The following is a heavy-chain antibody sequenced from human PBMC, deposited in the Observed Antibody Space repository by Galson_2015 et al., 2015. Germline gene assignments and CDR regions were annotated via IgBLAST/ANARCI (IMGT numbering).Heavy chain of an antibody. J-gene: IGHJ5*01. CDR2: ALPIFGTP. CDR1: GGTFRDYA. V-gene: IGHV1-69*06. D-gene: IGHD3-22*01. CDR3: ARGPFAPYYDGTGYSLTWFES. Sequence: SVKVSCKASGGTFRDYAISWMRQSPGQGLEWMGGALPIFGTPIYAQKFQGRVTINADKSTATASMELRRMRSEDTAVFYCARGPFAPYYDGTGYSLTWFESWGQGTLVTVS.